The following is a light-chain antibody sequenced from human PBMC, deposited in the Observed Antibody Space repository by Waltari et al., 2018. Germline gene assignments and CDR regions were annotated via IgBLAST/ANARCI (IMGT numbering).Light chain of an antibody. V-gene: IGKV3-15*01. J-gene: IGKJ2*01. CDR1: PSISTN. Sequence: EIVMTQSPDTLSVSPGERATLPCRASPSISTNVAWYQQKPGQAPRLIIYGVSTRATDIPARFSGGGSETEFTLTISSLQSEDFAVYYCQHYDHWPPSYSFGQGTKLEI. CDR2: GVS. CDR3: QHYDHWPPSYS.